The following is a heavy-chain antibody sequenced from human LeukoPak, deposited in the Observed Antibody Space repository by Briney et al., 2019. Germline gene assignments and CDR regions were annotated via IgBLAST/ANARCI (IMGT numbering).Heavy chain of an antibody. J-gene: IGHJ5*02. CDR1: GGSISSHY. Sequence: SETLSLTCTVSGGSISSHYWSWIRQPPGKGLEWIGYIYCSGSTNYNPSLKSRVTISVDTSKNQFSLKLSSVTAADTAVYYCARFVEASSTLEMGFDPWGQGTLVTVSS. V-gene: IGHV4-59*11. CDR3: ARFVEASSTLEMGFDP. D-gene: IGHD2-2*01. CDR2: IYCSGST.